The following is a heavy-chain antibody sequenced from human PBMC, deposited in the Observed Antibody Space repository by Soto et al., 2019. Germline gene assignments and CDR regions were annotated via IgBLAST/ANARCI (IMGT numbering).Heavy chain of an antibody. CDR3: ARLDSTGYGDYFDY. D-gene: IGHD4-17*01. CDR2: IYYSGST. Sequence: SETLSLTCTVSGGSISSSSWNWIRQAPGKRLEWIGSIYYSGSTYYNPSLKSRVTISVDTSKNQFSLKLSSVTAADTAVYYCARLDSTGYGDYFDYWGQGTLVTVSS. V-gene: IGHV4-59*05. CDR1: GGSISSSS. J-gene: IGHJ4*02.